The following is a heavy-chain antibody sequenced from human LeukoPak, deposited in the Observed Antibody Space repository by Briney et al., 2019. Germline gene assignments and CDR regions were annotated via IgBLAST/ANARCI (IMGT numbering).Heavy chain of an antibody. J-gene: IGHJ4*02. CDR3: ARREGWERTLDY. Sequence: SETLSLTCTVSGVSISSSSYYWGWIRQPPGKGLEWIGSIYYSGSTYYNPSLKSRVTISVDTSKNQFSLKLSSVTAADTAVYYCARREGWERTLDYWGQGTLVTVSS. CDR1: GVSISSSSYY. D-gene: IGHD1-26*01. CDR2: IYYSGST. V-gene: IGHV4-39*01.